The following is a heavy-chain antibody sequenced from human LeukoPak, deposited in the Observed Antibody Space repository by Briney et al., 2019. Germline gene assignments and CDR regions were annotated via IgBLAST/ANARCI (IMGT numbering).Heavy chain of an antibody. CDR3: ARDPLRSYYDSSGYYYELNYYYYYGMDV. J-gene: IGHJ6*02. V-gene: IGHV3-23*01. Sequence: PGGSLRLSCAASGFTFSSYAMSWVRQAPGKGLEWVSGITGSGGSTYSADSVKGRFTISRDNSKNTLYLQMNSLRAEDTAVYYCARDPLRSYYDSSGYYYELNYYYYYGMDVWGQGTTVTVSS. CDR1: GFTFSSYA. CDR2: ITGSGGST. D-gene: IGHD3-22*01.